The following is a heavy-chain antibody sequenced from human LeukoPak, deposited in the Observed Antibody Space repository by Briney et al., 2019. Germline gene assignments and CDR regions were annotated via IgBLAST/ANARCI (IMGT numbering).Heavy chain of an antibody. V-gene: IGHV3-33*01. CDR3: IRVMIVVVAADY. CDR2: IWFDGSNK. J-gene: IGHJ4*02. Sequence: HPGRSLRLSCAASGFTFSNYGMHWVRQAPGKGLEWVAVIWFDGSNKYYADSVKGRFTISRDNSKSTLYLQLNSLRAEDTAVYYCIRVMIVVVAADYWGQGTLVTVSS. CDR1: GFTFSNYG. D-gene: IGHD3-22*01.